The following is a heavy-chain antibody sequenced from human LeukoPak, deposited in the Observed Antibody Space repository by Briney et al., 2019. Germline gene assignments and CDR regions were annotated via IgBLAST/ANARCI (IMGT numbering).Heavy chain of an antibody. Sequence: GESLKISCKGSGYSFSNYWIGWGRQMPGKGLEWVGNIYPGDSDTRYSPSFQGQVTISADKSIATAYLQWSSLKASDTAMYYGARRRGDGYNSPFDYWGQGTLVTVSS. J-gene: IGHJ4*02. CDR3: ARRRGDGYNSPFDY. D-gene: IGHD5-24*01. CDR1: GYSFSNYW. V-gene: IGHV5-51*01. CDR2: IYPGDSDT.